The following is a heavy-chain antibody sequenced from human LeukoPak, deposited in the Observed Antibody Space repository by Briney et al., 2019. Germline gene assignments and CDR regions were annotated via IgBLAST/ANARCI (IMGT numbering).Heavy chain of an antibody. D-gene: IGHD1/OR15-1a*01. V-gene: IGHV4-30-2*01. CDR3: ARERGTGTTGRLDY. J-gene: IGHJ4*02. CDR2: IYHSGST. CDR1: GGSISSGGYS. Sequence: SQTLSLTCAVAGGSISSGGYSWSWIRQPPGKGLEWIGYIYHSGSTYYNPSLKSRVTISVDRSKHQFSLKLSSVTAADTAVYYCARERGTGTTGRLDYWGQGTLVTVSS.